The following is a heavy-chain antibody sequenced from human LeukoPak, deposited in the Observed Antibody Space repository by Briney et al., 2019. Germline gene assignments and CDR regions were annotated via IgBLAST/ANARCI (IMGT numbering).Heavy chain of an antibody. CDR1: GGSFSGYY. CDR2: INHSGST. CDR3: ARAGTTVTTFDAFDI. J-gene: IGHJ3*02. D-gene: IGHD4-11*01. V-gene: IGHV4-34*01. Sequence: KASETLSLTCAVYGGSFSGYYWSWIRQPPGKGLEWIGEINHSGSTNYNPSLKSRVTISVDTSKNQFSLKLSSVTAADTAVYYCARAGTTVTTFDAFDIWGQGTMVTVSS.